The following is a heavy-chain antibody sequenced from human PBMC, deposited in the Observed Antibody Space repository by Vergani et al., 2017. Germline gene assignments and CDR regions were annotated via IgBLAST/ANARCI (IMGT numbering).Heavy chain of an antibody. J-gene: IGHJ2*01. CDR2: ISSSSSYI. CDR1: GFTFSSYS. D-gene: IGHD2-2*01. CDR3: ARLVVTGWYFDL. Sequence: EVQLVESGGGLVKPGGSLRLSCAASGFTFSSYSMNWVRQAPVKGLEWVSSISSSSSYIYSADSVKGRFTISRDNAKNSLYLQMNSLRAEDTAVYYCARLVVTGWYFDLWGRGTLVTVSS. V-gene: IGHV3-21*01.